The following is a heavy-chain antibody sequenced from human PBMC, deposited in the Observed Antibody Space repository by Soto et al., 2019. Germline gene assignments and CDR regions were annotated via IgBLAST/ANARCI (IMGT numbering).Heavy chain of an antibody. Sequence: PGGSLRLSCAASDFINISNYMSWVRQAPGKGLECVSVIFRTGSTNYADSVKGRFTISRDDSKNTVYLQMNSLRAEDTGTYYCARGGYSYGTAFYYHGMDVWGQGTTVTVSS. J-gene: IGHJ6*02. CDR3: ARGGYSYGTAFYYHGMDV. CDR2: IFRTGST. V-gene: IGHV3-53*01. CDR1: DFINISNY. D-gene: IGHD5-18*01.